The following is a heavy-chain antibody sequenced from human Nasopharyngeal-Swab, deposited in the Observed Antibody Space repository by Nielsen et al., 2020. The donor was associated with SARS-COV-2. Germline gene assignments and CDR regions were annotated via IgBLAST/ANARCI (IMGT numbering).Heavy chain of an antibody. CDR2: IKQDGSEK. Sequence: GESLKISCAASGFTFRSYWMSWVRQAPGKGLEWVANIKQDGSEKYYVDSVKGRFTISRDNAKNSLYLQMNSLRAGDTAVYYCASLSSSSWFFDYWGQGTLVTVSS. V-gene: IGHV3-7*01. CDR3: ASLSSSSWFFDY. CDR1: GFTFRSYW. D-gene: IGHD6-13*01. J-gene: IGHJ4*02.